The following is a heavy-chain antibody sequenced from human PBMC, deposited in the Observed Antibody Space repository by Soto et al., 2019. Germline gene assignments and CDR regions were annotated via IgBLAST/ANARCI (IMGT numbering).Heavy chain of an antibody. CDR2: ISFDGSEK. CDR3: ARDRRLYYSDAFDI. Sequence: QVQLVESGGGVVQPGRSLRLSCAASGFTFSIYGMHGLRHAPGKGLERVAMISFDGSEKYYTDSVKSRFHTSRYSSKNTMYLQMDSLRVEDTAVYYCARDRRLYYSDAFDIWGQGTTVTVSS. V-gene: IGHV3-30*03. D-gene: IGHD1-26*01. J-gene: IGHJ3*02. CDR1: GFTFSIYG.